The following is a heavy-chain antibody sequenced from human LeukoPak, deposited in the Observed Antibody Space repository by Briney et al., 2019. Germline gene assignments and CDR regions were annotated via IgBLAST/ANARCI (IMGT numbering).Heavy chain of an antibody. D-gene: IGHD6-13*01. J-gene: IGHJ5*02. CDR2: IYYSGST. Sequence: SETLSLTCTVSGGSISSYYWSWIRQPPGKGLEWIGYIYYSGSTNYNPSLKSRVTISVDTSKNQFSLRLSSVTAADTAVYYCARSQAFYSGKNGWFDPWGQGTLVTVSS. V-gene: IGHV4-59*01. CDR1: GGSISSYY. CDR3: ARSQAFYSGKNGWFDP.